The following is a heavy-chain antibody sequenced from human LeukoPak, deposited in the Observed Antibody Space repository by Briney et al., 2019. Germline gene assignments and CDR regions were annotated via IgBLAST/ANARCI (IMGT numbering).Heavy chain of an antibody. J-gene: IGHJ6*02. D-gene: IGHD4-17*01. Sequence: GGSLRLSCAASGFTFSSYWTSWVRQAPGKGLEWVANIKQDGSEKYYVDSVKGRFTISRDNAKNSLYLQMNSLRAEDTAVYYCARLHGDYELYYYYGMDVWGQGTTVTVSS. CDR1: GFTFSSYW. CDR2: IKQDGSEK. CDR3: ARLHGDYELYYYYGMDV. V-gene: IGHV3-7*03.